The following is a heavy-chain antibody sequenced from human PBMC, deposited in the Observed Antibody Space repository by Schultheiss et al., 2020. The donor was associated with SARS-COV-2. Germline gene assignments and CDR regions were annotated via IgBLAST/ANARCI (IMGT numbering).Heavy chain of an antibody. CDR2: VGTSTGDT. Sequence: GESLKISCKTSGYTFTSFGISWVRQAPGQGLEWMGWVGTSTGDTKYAQKFQDRVTMTRDTSTTTAYMELRSLRSDDTAVYYCARVTVTRIRYYYGMDVWGQGTTVTVSS. V-gene: IGHV1-18*01. D-gene: IGHD1-14*01. J-gene: IGHJ6*02. CDR1: GYTFTSFG. CDR3: ARVTVTRIRYYYGMDV.